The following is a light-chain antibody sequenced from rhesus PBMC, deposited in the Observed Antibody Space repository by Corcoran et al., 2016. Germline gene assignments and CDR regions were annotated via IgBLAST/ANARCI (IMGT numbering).Light chain of an antibody. CDR3: QHYGDLPYS. CDR1: QGFNSR. J-gene: IGKJ2*01. Sequence: DIQMTQSPSSLSASVGDKVTITCHGSQGFNSRLAWYQQKPGKDPKPLIYAASSLQSGVPSRFSGRGSGTDYTLTISSLQPEDFATYYCQHYGDLPYSFGQGTKVDIK. V-gene: IGKV1-19*01. CDR2: AAS.